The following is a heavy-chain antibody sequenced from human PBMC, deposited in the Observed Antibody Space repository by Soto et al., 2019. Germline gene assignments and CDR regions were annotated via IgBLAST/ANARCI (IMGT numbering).Heavy chain of an antibody. CDR3: VTYAFDI. CDR1: GFTFSSYT. CDR2: ITSSSSYI. V-gene: IGHV3-21*01. J-gene: IGHJ3*02. Sequence: LRLSCATSGFTFSSYTMYWVRQAPGKGLELVSSITSSSSYIFYADSVKGRFTSSRDNAKKSLFLQMNSLRAEDTALYYCVTYAFDIWGQGTMVTVSS.